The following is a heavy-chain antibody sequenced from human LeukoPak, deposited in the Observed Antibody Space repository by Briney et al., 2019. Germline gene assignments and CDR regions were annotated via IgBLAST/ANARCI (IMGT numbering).Heavy chain of an antibody. Sequence: SETLSLTCNVSGGAVNSYYWSWIRQTPGEGLKWIGYISHNGNIDYAPSLKSRVTMSIDTTKNQFSLKLTSVTAADTALYFCARGARDYFDYWGQGTLVTVSS. CDR1: GGAVNSYY. V-gene: IGHV4-59*02. J-gene: IGHJ4*02. CDR2: ISHNGNI. CDR3: ARGARDYFDY.